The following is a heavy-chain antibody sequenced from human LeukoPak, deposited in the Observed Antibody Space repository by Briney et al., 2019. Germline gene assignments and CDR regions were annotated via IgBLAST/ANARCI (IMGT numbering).Heavy chain of an antibody. CDR2: IYYSGST. D-gene: IGHD3-10*01. CDR1: GGSISSHY. CDR3: ARDTMVRGVINANWFDP. Sequence: SETLSVTCTVSGGSISSHYWSCIRQPPGKGLEWIGYIYYSGSTNYNPSLKSRVTISVDTSKNQFSLKLSSVTAADTAVYYCARDTMVRGVINANWFDPWGQGTLVTVSS. V-gene: IGHV4-59*11. J-gene: IGHJ5*02.